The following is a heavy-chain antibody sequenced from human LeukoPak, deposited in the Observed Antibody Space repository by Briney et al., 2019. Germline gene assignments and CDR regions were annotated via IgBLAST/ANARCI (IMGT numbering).Heavy chain of an antibody. Sequence: PGGSLRLSCAASGFTFSRYWMHWVRQAPGKGLDWVAAIWYDGSNKYSADSLKGRFTISRDNSKNTLYLEMNSLRAEDTAVYYCARESYFYDSSGYPVSHHAFDIWGQGTMVTVSS. J-gene: IGHJ3*02. D-gene: IGHD3-22*01. CDR2: IWYDGSNK. V-gene: IGHV3-33*08. CDR1: GFTFSRYW. CDR3: ARESYFYDSSGYPVSHHAFDI.